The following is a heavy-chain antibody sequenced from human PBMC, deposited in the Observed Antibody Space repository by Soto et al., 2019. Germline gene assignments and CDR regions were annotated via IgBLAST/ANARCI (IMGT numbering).Heavy chain of an antibody. CDR1: GDTFNSHT. J-gene: IGHJ4*02. CDR3: ARDLEFRDGNISHLDY. V-gene: IGHV1-69*01. CDR2: IIPIFGAP. Sequence: QVQLVQSGAEVKKPGSSVKVSCKASGDTFNSHTFNWVRQAPGQGLEWMGGIIPIFGAPNYAQKFQGRVTITADDATSTVYLELSILTSDDTAIYYCARDLEFRDGNISHLDYWGQGTLVTVSS. D-gene: IGHD3-10*01.